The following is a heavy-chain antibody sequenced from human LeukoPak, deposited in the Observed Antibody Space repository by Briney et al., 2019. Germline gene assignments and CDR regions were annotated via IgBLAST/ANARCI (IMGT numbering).Heavy chain of an antibody. J-gene: IGHJ4*02. CDR1: SGSISGYY. Sequence: PSETLSLTCTVSSGSISGYYWSWIRQPPGKGLEWIGYIYYSGSTNYNPSLKSRVTISVDTSKNQFSLKLSSVTAADTAVYYCARGNDFWSGYYTIGPSFDYWGQGTLVTVSS. CDR3: ARGNDFWSGYYTIGPSFDY. V-gene: IGHV4-59*01. D-gene: IGHD3-3*01. CDR2: IYYSGST.